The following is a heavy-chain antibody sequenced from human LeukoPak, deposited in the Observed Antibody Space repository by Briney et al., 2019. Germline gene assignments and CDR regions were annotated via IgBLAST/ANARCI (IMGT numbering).Heavy chain of an antibody. D-gene: IGHD3-3*01. CDR3: VKASRITIFGVAHTHFDY. J-gene: IGHJ4*02. Sequence: PGGSLRLSCAASGFAFNTYDMYWVRQAPRKGLEYVSAISSNGGSTYYADSLKGRFTISRDNSKNTLYLQMSSLRAEDTAVYYCVKASRITIFGVAHTHFDYWGQGTLVTVSS. CDR1: GFAFNTYD. CDR2: ISSNGGST. V-gene: IGHV3-64D*09.